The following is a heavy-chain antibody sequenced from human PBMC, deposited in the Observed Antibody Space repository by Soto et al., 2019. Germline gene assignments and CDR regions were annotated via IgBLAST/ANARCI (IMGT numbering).Heavy chain of an antibody. V-gene: IGHV3-23*01. Sequence: GGSLRLSCVVSGFSISNHAMTWVRQAPGEGLEWVAFISGGGQATHYVDSVKGRFIISRDNSKNMVFLQMNSLRIEDTALYFCAKVGVATDGDYLWGQGTVVTVSS. J-gene: IGHJ5*02. D-gene: IGHD3-3*01. CDR1: GFSISNHA. CDR2: ISGGGQAT. CDR3: AKVGVATDGDYL.